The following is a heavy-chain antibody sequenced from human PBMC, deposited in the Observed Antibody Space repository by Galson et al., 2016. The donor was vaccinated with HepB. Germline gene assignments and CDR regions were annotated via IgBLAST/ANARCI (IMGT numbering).Heavy chain of an antibody. J-gene: IGHJ4*02. V-gene: IGHV3-7*01. CDR3: GRQPDGSHDF. CDR1: GFSFTKFW. Sequence: SLRLSCAASGFSFTKFWMSWVRHAPGKGLEWVANINQGGSAKYYVDSVKGRFTISRDNAKNSVYLQMSSLRAEDTAVYYCGRQPDGSHDFWGQGTLVAVSS. CDR2: INQGGSAK.